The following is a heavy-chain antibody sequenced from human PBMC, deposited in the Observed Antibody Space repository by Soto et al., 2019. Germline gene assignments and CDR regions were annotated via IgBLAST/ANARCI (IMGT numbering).Heavy chain of an antibody. CDR3: VRDSGAKLSSS. D-gene: IGHD6-13*01. J-gene: IGHJ4*02. Sequence: SVKVSCKASGGTFSSYRINWVRQAPGQGLEWVGGIVPIYQTADYAQEFQGRVTITADESARTSYMELRSLKSQDTAVYYCVRDSGAKLSSSWGQGTLVTVSS. CDR2: IVPIYQTA. CDR1: GGTFSSYR. V-gene: IGHV1-69*13.